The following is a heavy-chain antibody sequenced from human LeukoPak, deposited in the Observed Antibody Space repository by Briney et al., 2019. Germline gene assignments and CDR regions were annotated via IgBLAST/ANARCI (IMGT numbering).Heavy chain of an antibody. Sequence: GGSLRLSCAASGFTFSDYYMSWIRQVPGKGLEWVSYISGSSTYTNYVDSVKGRFTISRDNAKNSLYLQMNSLRAEDTAVYYCTREDNWYFDLWGRGTLVTVSS. J-gene: IGHJ2*01. CDR2: ISGSSTYT. CDR1: GFTFSDYY. CDR3: TREDNWYFDL. V-gene: IGHV3-11*05.